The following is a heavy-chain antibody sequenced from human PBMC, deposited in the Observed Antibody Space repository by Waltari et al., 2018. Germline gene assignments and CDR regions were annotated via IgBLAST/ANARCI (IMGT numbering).Heavy chain of an antibody. CDR2: IFYNGNT. CDR3: ARWYCTSGSCNHLDF. D-gene: IGHD2-8*01. Sequence: VKPSETLSLTCTVSGGSISSYYWGWIRQPPGKGLEYIGHIFYNGNTDYNPSLRSRITLSVDLSKNQFSLKVNSVTAADTAVYYCARWYCTSGSCNHLDFWGQGALVTVSS. V-gene: IGHV4-59*01. J-gene: IGHJ4*02. CDR1: GGSISSYY.